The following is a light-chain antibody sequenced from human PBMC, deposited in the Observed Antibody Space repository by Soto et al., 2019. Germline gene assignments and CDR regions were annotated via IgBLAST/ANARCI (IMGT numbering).Light chain of an antibody. CDR1: ASDVGAYDY. V-gene: IGLV2-14*01. CDR2: EVR. CDR3: SSSTSSSTLV. J-gene: IGLJ1*01. Sequence: LTQPASVSGSPGQSITISCTGTASDVGAYDYVSWYQHHPGKPPKLLIFEVRDRPSGVSNRFSGSKSGNTASLTISGLQPEDEADYFCSSSTSSSTLVFGTGTKVTVL.